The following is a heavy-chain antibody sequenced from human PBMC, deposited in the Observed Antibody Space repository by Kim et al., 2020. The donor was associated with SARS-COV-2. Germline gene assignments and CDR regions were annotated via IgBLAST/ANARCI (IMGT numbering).Heavy chain of an antibody. D-gene: IGHD6-19*01. CDR3: ASGPSYSSFDY. J-gene: IGHJ4*02. CDR2: TA. Sequence: TANNGQKFQGRVTLTADESTSTAYMELRSLRSEDTAVYYCASGPSYSSFDYWGQGTLVTVSS. V-gene: IGHV1-69*01.